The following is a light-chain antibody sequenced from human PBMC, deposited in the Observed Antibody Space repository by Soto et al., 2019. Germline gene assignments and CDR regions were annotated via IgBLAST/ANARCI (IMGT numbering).Light chain of an antibody. CDR3: HLYGASPPT. V-gene: IGKV3-20*01. CDR1: QSVSSY. Sequence: EIVLTQSPATLSLSPGERATLSCRASQSVSSYLAWYQQKPGQAPRLLISGASGRATGIPERFSASGSGTDFTLTISRLEPEDSAVFYCHLYGASPPTFGQGTKVES. J-gene: IGKJ1*01. CDR2: GAS.